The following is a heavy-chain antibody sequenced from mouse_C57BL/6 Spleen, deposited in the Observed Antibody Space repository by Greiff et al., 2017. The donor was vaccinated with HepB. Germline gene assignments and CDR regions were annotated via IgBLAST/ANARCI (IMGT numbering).Heavy chain of an antibody. CDR2: ISSGGSYT. D-gene: IGHD1-1*01. Sequence: EVKLMESGGDLVKPGGSLKLSCAASGFTFSSYGMSWVRQTPDKRLEWVATISSGGSYTYYPDSVKGRFTISRDKAKNTLYLQMSRLKSEDTAMYYCARHVYYYGSSPHYFDYWGQGTTLTVSS. CDR1: GFTFSSYG. J-gene: IGHJ2*01. V-gene: IGHV5-6*01. CDR3: ARHVYYYGSSPHYFDY.